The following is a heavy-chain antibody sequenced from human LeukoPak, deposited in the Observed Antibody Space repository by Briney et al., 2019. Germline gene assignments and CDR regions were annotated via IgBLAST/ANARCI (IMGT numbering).Heavy chain of an antibody. D-gene: IGHD3-22*01. CDR3: ARAPWGTSGYYYLLWY. CDR1: GGTFSSYA. J-gene: IGHJ4*02. CDR2: IIPIFGTA. Sequence: SVKVSCKASGGTFSSYAISWVRQAPGQGLEWMGGIIPIFGTANYAQKFQGRVTITADESTSTAYMGLSSLRSEDTAVYYCARAPWGTSGYYYLLWYWGQGTLVTVSS. V-gene: IGHV1-69*01.